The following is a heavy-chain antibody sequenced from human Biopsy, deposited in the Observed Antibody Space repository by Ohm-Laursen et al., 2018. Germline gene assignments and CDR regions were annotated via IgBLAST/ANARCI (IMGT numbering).Heavy chain of an antibody. CDR1: GFTFQDHA. V-gene: IGHV3-9*01. D-gene: IGHD2-21*01. CDR2: ISWNSGSI. CDR3: ARLGELHGLWYFDF. Sequence: RSLRLSCSASGFTFQDHAMHWVRQAPGKGLEWVYGISWNSGSINYAVSVQGRFTISRDNAKNSLYLQMNSLRVEDTALYFCARLGELHGLWYFDFWGQGALVTVSS. J-gene: IGHJ4*02.